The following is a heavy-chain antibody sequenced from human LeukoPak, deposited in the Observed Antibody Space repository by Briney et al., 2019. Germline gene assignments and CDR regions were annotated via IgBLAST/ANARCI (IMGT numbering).Heavy chain of an antibody. CDR1: GLTFSNAW. CDR2: IKSKTDGETS. Sequence: GGSLRLSCGVSGLTFSNAWMNWVRQAPGKGLEWVGRIKSKTDGETSDYAASVKGRFTISRDDSKNTLYLQMNSLKIEDTAVYYCSKLHPDDYWGQGTLVTVPS. CDR3: SKLHPDDY. V-gene: IGHV3-15*07. J-gene: IGHJ4*02. D-gene: IGHD1-7*01.